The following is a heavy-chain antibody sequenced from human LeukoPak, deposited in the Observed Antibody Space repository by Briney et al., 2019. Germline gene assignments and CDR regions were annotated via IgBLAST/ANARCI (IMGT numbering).Heavy chain of an antibody. V-gene: IGHV4-34*01. CDR2: INHSGST. CDR1: GGSFSGYY. CDR3: ARAPFWGGYYRVAFDI. D-gene: IGHD3-3*01. Sequence: SETLSLTCAVYGGSFSGYYWSWIRQPPGKGLEWIGEINHSGSTNYNPSLKSRVTISVDTSKNQFSLKLSSVTAADTAVYYLARAPFWGGYYRVAFDIGGQGTMVTVSS. J-gene: IGHJ3*02.